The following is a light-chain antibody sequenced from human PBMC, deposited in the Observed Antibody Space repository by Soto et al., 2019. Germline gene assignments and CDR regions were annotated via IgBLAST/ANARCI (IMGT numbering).Light chain of an antibody. Sequence: DIQMTQSPSTLSASVGDRVTITCRASQSISSWLAWYQQKPGKAPKLLIYDASSLESGVPSRFSGSGSGTAFTLTISSLQPDDFAPYYCQQYNSYPYNFGQGTKVDSK. J-gene: IGKJ2*01. CDR2: DAS. V-gene: IGKV1-5*01. CDR3: QQYNSYPYN. CDR1: QSISSW.